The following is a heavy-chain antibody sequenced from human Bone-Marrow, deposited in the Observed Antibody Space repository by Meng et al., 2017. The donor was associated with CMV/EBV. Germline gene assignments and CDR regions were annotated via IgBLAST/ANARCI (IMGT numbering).Heavy chain of an antibody. J-gene: IGHJ4*02. D-gene: IGHD5-12*01. CDR1: GYTFTSYG. CDR3: AAGQYSGHDFDL. Sequence: ASVKVSCKASGYTFTSYGITWVRQAPGQGLEWMGWISTYTGDRNYEQKLQGRVTMTTDTSTSTAYMELRSLRSDDTAVYYCAAGQYSGHDFDLWGQGTLVTVYS. V-gene: IGHV1-18*01. CDR2: ISTYTGDR.